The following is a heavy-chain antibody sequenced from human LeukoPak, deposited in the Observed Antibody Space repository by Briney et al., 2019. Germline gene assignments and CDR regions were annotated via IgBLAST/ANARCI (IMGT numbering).Heavy chain of an antibody. Sequence: ASVKVSCKASGYTFTGYYMHWVRQAPGQGVEWMGWINPNSGGTNYSKKFQGRVTMTRDTSISPAYMELSRLRSDDTAVHYCARDYEGDYYDSSGYRGFDYWGQGTLVTVSS. D-gene: IGHD3-22*01. CDR1: GYTFTGYY. J-gene: IGHJ4*02. CDR3: ARDYEGDYYDSSGYRGFDY. V-gene: IGHV1-2*02. CDR2: INPNSGGT.